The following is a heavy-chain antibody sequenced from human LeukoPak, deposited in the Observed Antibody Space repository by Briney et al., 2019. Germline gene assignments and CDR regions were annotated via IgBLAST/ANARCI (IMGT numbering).Heavy chain of an antibody. CDR2: VNSDGSST. Sequence: PGGSLRLSCAASGFTFSYYHMYWVRQAPGKGLVWVARVNSDGSSTICADSVKGRFTISRDNAKNTLFLQMNSLRAEDTAVYYCVRLGGNNDFDSWGQGTLVTVSS. J-gene: IGHJ4*02. V-gene: IGHV3-74*01. CDR1: GFTFSYYH. CDR3: VRLGGNNDFDS. D-gene: IGHD1/OR15-1a*01.